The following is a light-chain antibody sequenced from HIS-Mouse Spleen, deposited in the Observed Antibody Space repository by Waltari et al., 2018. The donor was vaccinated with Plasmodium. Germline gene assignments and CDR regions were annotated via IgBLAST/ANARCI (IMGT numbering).Light chain of an antibody. Sequence: SYELTQPPSVSVSPGQTARITCSGDALPKKYAYWYQQKSGQAPVLVIYADSKGPSGIPERFSGSSSGTMATLTISGAQVEDEADYYCYSTDSSGNHRVFGGGTKLTVL. J-gene: IGLJ3*02. CDR2: ADS. CDR1: ALPKKY. CDR3: YSTDSSGNHRV. V-gene: IGLV3-10*01.